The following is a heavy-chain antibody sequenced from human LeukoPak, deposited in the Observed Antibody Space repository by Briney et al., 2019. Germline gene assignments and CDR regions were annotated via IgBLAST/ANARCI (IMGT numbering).Heavy chain of an antibody. Sequence: GGSLRLSYAASGFTFSGYWMHWVRQAPGKGLVWVSRINCDGSSTTYADSVKGRFTISRDNAKNTLYLQMNSLRPEDTAVYYCGRTYTGSYYFNYWGQGTLVTVSS. D-gene: IGHD1-26*01. CDR1: GFTFSGYW. CDR2: INCDGSST. CDR3: GRTYTGSYYFNY. J-gene: IGHJ4*02. V-gene: IGHV3-74*01.